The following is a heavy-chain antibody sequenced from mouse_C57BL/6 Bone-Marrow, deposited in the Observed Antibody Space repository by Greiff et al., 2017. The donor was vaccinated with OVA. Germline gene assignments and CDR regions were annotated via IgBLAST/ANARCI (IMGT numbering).Heavy chain of an antibody. V-gene: IGHV14-4*01. Sequence: VQLQQSGAELVRPGASVKLSCTASGFNIKDDYMHWVKQRPEQGLEWIGWIDPENGDTEYASKFQGKATITADTSSNTAYLQLSSLTSEDTAVYYCTCYDYDWFAYWGQGTLVTVSA. J-gene: IGHJ3*01. CDR3: TCYDYDWFAY. D-gene: IGHD2-4*01. CDR2: IDPENGDT. CDR1: GFNIKDDY.